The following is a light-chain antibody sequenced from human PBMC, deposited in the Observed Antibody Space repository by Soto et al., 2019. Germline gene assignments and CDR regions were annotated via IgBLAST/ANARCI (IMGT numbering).Light chain of an antibody. CDR2: GVS. CDR1: QSVSGY. CDR3: QQYGNSPLT. J-gene: IGKJ4*01. Sequence: EIVLTQSPATLSLSPGERATLSCRASQSVSGYLAWYQQKPGQAPRVIIFGVSTRASATPDRFRGSGSGTYFTLTISRLEPDDFALYYCQQYGNSPLTFGGGTKV. V-gene: IGKV3-20*01.